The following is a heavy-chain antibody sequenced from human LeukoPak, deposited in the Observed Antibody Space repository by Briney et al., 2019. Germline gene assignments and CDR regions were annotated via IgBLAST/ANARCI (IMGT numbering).Heavy chain of an antibody. CDR3: ARHRAYSSSSPFDY. V-gene: IGHV4-4*02. Sequence: SGTLSLTCAVSGGSISSSNWWSWVRQPPGKGLEWIGYIYYTGSTNYNPSLKSRVTMFVDMSKNQFSLRLSSVTAADTAVYYCARHRAYSSSSPFDYWGQGTLVTVSS. CDR1: GGSISSSNW. D-gene: IGHD6-6*01. CDR2: IYYTGST. J-gene: IGHJ4*02.